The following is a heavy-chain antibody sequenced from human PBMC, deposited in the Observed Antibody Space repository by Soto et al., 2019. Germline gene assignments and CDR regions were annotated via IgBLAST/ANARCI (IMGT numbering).Heavy chain of an antibody. V-gene: IGHV3-15*01. CDR1: GFTFSNAW. J-gene: IGHJ3*02. Sequence: GGSLRLSCAASGFTFSNAWMSWVRQAPGKGLEWVGRIKSKTDGGTTDYAAPVKGRFTISRDDSKNTLYLQMNSLKTEDAAVYYCTTARVAVSLGAFDIWGQGTMVTVSS. CDR3: TTARVAVSLGAFDI. CDR2: IKSKTDGGTT. D-gene: IGHD6-6*01.